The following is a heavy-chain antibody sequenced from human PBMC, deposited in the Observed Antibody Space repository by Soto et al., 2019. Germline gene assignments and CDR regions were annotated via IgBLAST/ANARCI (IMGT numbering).Heavy chain of an antibody. J-gene: IGHJ6*03. V-gene: IGHV1-8*01. D-gene: IGHD3-3*01. Sequence: GASVKVSCKASGYTFTSYDINWVRQATGQGPEWMGWMNPNSGNTGYAQKFQGRVTMTRNTSISTAYMELSSLRSEDTAVYYCARGLKITIFGVVIIPVYYYYYMDVWGKGTTVTVSS. CDR1: GYTFTSYD. CDR3: ARGLKITIFGVVIIPVYYYYYMDV. CDR2: MNPNSGNT.